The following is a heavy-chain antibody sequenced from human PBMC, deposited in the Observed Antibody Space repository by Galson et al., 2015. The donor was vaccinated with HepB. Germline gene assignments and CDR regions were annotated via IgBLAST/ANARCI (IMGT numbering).Heavy chain of an antibody. Sequence: SLRLSCAASGFTFSDYYMSWIRQAPGKGLEWVSYISSSGSTIYYADSVKGRFTISRDNAKNSLYLQMNSLRAEDTAVYYCARGGYDFWSGYYISLLFDYWGQGTLVTVSS. CDR2: ISSSGSTI. D-gene: IGHD3-3*01. V-gene: IGHV3-11*01. CDR3: ARGGYDFWSGYYISLLFDY. J-gene: IGHJ4*02. CDR1: GFTFSDYY.